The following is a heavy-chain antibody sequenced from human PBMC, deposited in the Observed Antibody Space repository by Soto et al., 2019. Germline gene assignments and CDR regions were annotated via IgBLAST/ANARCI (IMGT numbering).Heavy chain of an antibody. V-gene: IGHV4-59*01. Sequence: SETLSLTCTVSGGAISRYHWSWIRQSPGERLEWIGYINYSGSTNYTPSLQSRVTISLDRPNNQFSLRVSSVTAAETGVYYCARGDYHDSGSYYRSVEYFDYWGQGALVAISS. CDR2: INYSGST. J-gene: IGHJ4*02. CDR3: ARGDYHDSGSYYRSVEYFDY. D-gene: IGHD3-22*01. CDR1: GGAISRYH.